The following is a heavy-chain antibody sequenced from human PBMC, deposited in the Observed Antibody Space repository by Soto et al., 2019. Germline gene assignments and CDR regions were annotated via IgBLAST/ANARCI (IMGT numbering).Heavy chain of an antibody. CDR2: ISGSGNNT. Sequence: EVQLLESGGGLVQPGGSLRLSCVGSGFPFSNYAMTWVRQAPGKGLEWVSVISGSGNNTYQADAVKGRFTISRDNSKNTLHLQMSSLRAEDSAVYFCAKVTVPFLEWVARYYFDYWGQGTLVTVSS. D-gene: IGHD3-3*02. CDR1: GFPFSNYA. CDR3: AKVTVPFLEWVARYYFDY. V-gene: IGHV3-23*01. J-gene: IGHJ4*02.